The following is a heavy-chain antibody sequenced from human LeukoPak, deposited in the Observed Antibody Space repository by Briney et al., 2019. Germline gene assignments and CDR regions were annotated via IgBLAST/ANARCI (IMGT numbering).Heavy chain of an antibody. D-gene: IGHD3-22*01. J-gene: IGHJ4*02. V-gene: IGHV3-21*01. CDR3: AREEGDYYDSSGYYFPLDY. CDR1: GFTFSSYS. Sequence: GGSLRLSCAASGFTFSSYSMNWVRQAPGKGLEWVSSISSSNYYIYYADSVKGRFTISRDNAKNSLYLQMNSLRAEGTAVYYCAREEGDYYDSSGYYFPLDYWGQGTLVTVS. CDR2: ISSSNYYI.